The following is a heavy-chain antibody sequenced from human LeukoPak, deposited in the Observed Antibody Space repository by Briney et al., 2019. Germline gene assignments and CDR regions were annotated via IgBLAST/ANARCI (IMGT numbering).Heavy chain of an antibody. J-gene: IGHJ6*02. Sequence: GGSLRLSCAASGFTFSTYAMSWVRQAPGKGLEWVSAIGGSSGSTNYADSVKGRFTISRDSSKNTVYLQMNSLRAEDTAVYYCARDQAGSGSYLYYYYGMDVWGQGTTVTVPS. V-gene: IGHV3-23*01. CDR3: ARDQAGSGSYLYYYYGMDV. D-gene: IGHD3-10*01. CDR1: GFTFSTYA. CDR2: IGGSSGST.